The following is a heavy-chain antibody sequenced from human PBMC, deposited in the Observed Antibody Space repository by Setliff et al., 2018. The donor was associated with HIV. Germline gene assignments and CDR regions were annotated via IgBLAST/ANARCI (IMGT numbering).Heavy chain of an antibody. V-gene: IGHV1-69*11. CDR2: IIPILDTT. D-gene: IGHD3-16*01. CDR1: GATFNNYV. CDR3: ARDLDEAVKDADNYVPLDL. Sequence: SVKVSCKAAGATFNNYVFSWVRKAPGRGLEWIGTIIPILDTTNYAQKFQDRVTITTDESTSTAYMELRSLTSEDTAVYYCARDLDEAVKDADNYVPLDLWGQGTLVTVSS. J-gene: IGHJ5*02.